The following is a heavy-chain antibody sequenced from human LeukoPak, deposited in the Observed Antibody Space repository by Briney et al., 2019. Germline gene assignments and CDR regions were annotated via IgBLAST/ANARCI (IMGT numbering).Heavy chain of an antibody. CDR2: ISYSSSTI. CDR3: AREGYCIGSNCPVPY. Sequence: GGSLRLSCAASGFTFSSYSMNWARQAPGKGLEWVSYISYSSSTIYYADSVKGRFTISRDNGKNSLYLQMNSLRSDDTSVYYCAREGYCIGSNCPVPYWGQGTLVTVSS. CDR1: GFTFSSYS. J-gene: IGHJ4*02. V-gene: IGHV3-48*01. D-gene: IGHD2-15*01.